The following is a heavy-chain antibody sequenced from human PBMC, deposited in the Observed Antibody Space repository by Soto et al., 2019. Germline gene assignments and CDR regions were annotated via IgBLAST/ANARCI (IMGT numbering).Heavy chain of an antibody. CDR1: GGSISSDDYY. Sequence: SETLSLTCTVSGGSISSDDYYWNWIRQRPGKGLEWIGNIYYRGNTTYNPSLKSRVTISVDMSKNQFSLNLSSVTAADTAVYYCARGSRYFDLWGRGTLVTVSS. CDR2: IYYRGNT. J-gene: IGHJ2*01. V-gene: IGHV4-30-4*08. CDR3: ARGSRYFDL.